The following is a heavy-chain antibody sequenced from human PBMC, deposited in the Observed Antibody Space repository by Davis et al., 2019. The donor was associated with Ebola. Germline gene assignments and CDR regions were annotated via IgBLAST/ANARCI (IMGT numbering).Heavy chain of an antibody. CDR1: GGSFSGYY. V-gene: IGHV4-34*01. CDR3: ARGAVSLGYYYYYGMDV. D-gene: IGHD2-8*01. Sequence: MPGGSLRLSCAVYGGSFSGYYWSWIRQPPGKGLEWIGEINHSGSTNYNPSLKSRVTISVDTSKNPFSLKLSSVTAADTAVYYCARGAVSLGYYYYYGMDVWGQGTTVTVSS. CDR2: INHSGST. J-gene: IGHJ6*02.